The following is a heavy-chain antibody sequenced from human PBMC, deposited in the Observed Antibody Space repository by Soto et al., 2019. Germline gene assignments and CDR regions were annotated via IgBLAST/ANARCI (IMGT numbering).Heavy chain of an antibody. V-gene: IGHV1-18*01. J-gene: IGHJ4*02. CDR1: GYTFTSYG. CDR2: ISAYNGNT. D-gene: IGHD6-19*01. CDR3: VRDSSGWYYFDY. Sequence: QVQLVQSGAEVKKPGASVKVYCKASGYTFTSYGISWVRQAPGQGLEWMGWISAYNGNTNSAQTLQGRVTMTTDTSTSTASMELRSLRSDDTAVYYWVRDSSGWYYFDYWGQGTLVTVSS.